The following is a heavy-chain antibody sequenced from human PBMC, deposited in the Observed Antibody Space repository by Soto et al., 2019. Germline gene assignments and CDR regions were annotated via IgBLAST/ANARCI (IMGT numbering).Heavy chain of an antibody. CDR2: IYSGGST. J-gene: IGHJ4*02. CDR3: ARFAGGDNPVDY. Sequence: EVQLVESGGGLVQPGGSLRLSCVVSGFTVSSNYMSWVRQAPGKGLEWVSIIYSGGSTYYADSVKGRFTISRDNSKNTLYLQMNSLRAEDTAVYYCARFAGGDNPVDYWGQGTLVTVSS. D-gene: IGHD2-21*02. V-gene: IGHV3-66*01. CDR1: GFTVSSNY.